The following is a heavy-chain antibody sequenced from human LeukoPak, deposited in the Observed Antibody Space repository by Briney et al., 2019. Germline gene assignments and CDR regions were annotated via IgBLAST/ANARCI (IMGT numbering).Heavy chain of an antibody. D-gene: IGHD5-18*01. CDR2: ITSSSSHI. CDR3: ARDLRDTTMAHDAFDI. V-gene: IGHV3-21*01. CDR1: GFTFSSYG. Sequence: GGSLRLSCAASGFTFSSYGMNWVRQAPGKGLEWVSSITSSSSHIFYADSVKGRFTISRDNAKNSLYLQMHSLRAEDTAVYYCARDLRDTTMAHDAFDIWGQGTVVTVSS. J-gene: IGHJ3*02.